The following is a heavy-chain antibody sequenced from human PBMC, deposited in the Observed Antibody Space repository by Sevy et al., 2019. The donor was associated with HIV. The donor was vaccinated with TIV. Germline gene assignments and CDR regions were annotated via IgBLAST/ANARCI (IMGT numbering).Heavy chain of an antibody. D-gene: IGHD6-19*01. J-gene: IGHJ3*02. CDR2: ISAYTGST. CDR3: ARDSESSAWDAFDI. CDR1: GYTFTSYG. Sequence: ASVKVSCEASGYTFTSYGISWVRQAPGQGLEWMGWISAYTGSTHYALKLQGRVIMTTDTSTSTAYLELRSLRSDDTAVYYCARDSESSAWDAFDIWGQGTMVTVSS. V-gene: IGHV1-18*01.